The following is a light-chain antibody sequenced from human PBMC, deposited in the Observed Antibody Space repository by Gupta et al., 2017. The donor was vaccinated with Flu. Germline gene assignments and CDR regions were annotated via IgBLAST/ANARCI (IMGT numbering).Light chain of an antibody. Sequence: DIQMTQSPSTLSASVGDRVNITCRASQTISKWLAWYQQKPGKAPKLLIYKASSVESGVPSRFSGSGDGTEFTLTSSSLQHDDFANYYCKQYNSYSAFGQGTXVEIK. CDR2: KAS. CDR3: KQYNSYSA. J-gene: IGKJ1*01. CDR1: QTISKW. V-gene: IGKV1-5*03.